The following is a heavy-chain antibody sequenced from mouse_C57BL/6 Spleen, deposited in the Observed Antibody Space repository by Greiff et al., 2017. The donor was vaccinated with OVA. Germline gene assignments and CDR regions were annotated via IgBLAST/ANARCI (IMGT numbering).Heavy chain of an antibody. CDR3: ARQGIYYGNPGYFDY. V-gene: IGHV5-6*01. J-gene: IGHJ2*01. CDR2: ISSGGSYT. D-gene: IGHD2-1*01. Sequence: DVHLVESGGDLVKPGGSLKLSCAASGFTFSSYGMSWVRQTPDKRLEWVATISSGGSYTYYPDSVKGRFTISRDNAKNTLYLQMSSLKSEDTAMYYCARQGIYYGNPGYFDYWGQGTTLTVSS. CDR1: GFTFSSYG.